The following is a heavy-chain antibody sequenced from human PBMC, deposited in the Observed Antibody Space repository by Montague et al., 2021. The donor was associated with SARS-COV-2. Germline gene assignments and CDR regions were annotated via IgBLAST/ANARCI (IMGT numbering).Heavy chain of an antibody. CDR1: GFSISSGFY. D-gene: IGHD5-12*01. V-gene: IGHV4-38-2*01. J-gene: IGHJ4*02. Sequence: SETLSLTCSVSGFSISSGFYWAWIRQSPGKGPECIGTVYHSGSTHYNPSLKGRVTVSIDTSKNQSSVTVTSVTAADTAVYFCARRGYTGSDYFDYWGQGTLVTVSS. CDR2: VYHSGST. CDR3: ARRGYTGSDYFDY.